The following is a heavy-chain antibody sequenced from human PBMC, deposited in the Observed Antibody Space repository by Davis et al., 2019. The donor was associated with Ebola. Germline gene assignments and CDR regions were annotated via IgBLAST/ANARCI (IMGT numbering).Heavy chain of an antibody. CDR2: INIDSTSI. V-gene: IGHV3-48*02. CDR1: GFTFTTWS. CDR3: ARGGYYLDH. J-gene: IGHJ4*02. Sequence: PGGSLRLSCAASGFTFTTWSMNWVRQTPGKGLEWLAYINIDSTSIMYADSVKGRLTITRDNARTSVFLQMNSLRDEDTAVYFCARGGYYLDHWGQGIPVSVSS.